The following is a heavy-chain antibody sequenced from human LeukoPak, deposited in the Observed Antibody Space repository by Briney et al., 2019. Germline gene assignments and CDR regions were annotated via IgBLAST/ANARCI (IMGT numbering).Heavy chain of an antibody. CDR1: GGSFSGHY. CDR3: ARGRYRRDY. J-gene: IGHJ4*02. D-gene: IGHD1-1*01. V-gene: IGHV4-34*01. Sequence: SETLSLTCAVYGGSFSGHYWSWIRQPPGKGLEWIGEINHSGSTNYNPSLKSRVTISVDTSKNQFSLKLSSVTAADTGVYYCARGRYRRDYWGQGTLVTVSS. CDR2: INHSGST.